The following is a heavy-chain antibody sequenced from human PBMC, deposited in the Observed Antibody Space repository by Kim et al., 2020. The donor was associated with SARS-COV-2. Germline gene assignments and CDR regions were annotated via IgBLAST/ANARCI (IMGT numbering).Heavy chain of an antibody. D-gene: IGHD3-10*01. J-gene: IGHJ4*02. CDR3: ARDSILWFGERDFDY. V-gene: IGHV1-18*01. Sequence: ASVKVSCKASGYTFTSYGISWVRQAPGQGLEWMGWISAYNGNTNYAQKLQGRVTMTTDTSTSTAYMELRSLRSDDTAVYYCARDSILWFGERDFDYWGQGTLVTVSS. CDR2: ISAYNGNT. CDR1: GYTFTSYG.